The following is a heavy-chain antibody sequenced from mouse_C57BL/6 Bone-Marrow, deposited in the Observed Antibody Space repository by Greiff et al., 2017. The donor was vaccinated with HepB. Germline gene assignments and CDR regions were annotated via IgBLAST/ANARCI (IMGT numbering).Heavy chain of an antibody. V-gene: IGHV5-4*01. D-gene: IGHD2-3*01. Sequence: EVQRVESGGGLVKPGGSLKLSCAASGFTFSSYAMSWVRQTPEKRLEWVATISDGGSYTYYPDNVKGRFPISRDNVKNNLYLQMSHLKSEDTAMYYCARVDDGYYSAWFAYWGQGTLVTVSA. CDR2: ISDGGSYT. CDR3: ARVDDGYYSAWFAY. J-gene: IGHJ3*01. CDR1: GFTFSSYA.